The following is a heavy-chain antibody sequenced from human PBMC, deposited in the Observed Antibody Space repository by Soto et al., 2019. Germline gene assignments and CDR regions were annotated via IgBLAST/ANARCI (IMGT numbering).Heavy chain of an antibody. V-gene: IGHV4-34*01. D-gene: IGHD5-18*01. J-gene: IGHJ6*02. CDR2: INHSGST. CDR3: ARGRGIGSWIPRNNYGMDV. Sequence: SETLSLTCAVYGGSFSGYYWSWIRQPPGKGLEWIGEINHSGSTNYNPSLKSRVTISVDTSKSQFSLKLSSVTAADTAVYYCARGRGIGSWIPRNNYGMDVWGQGTTVTVSS. CDR1: GGSFSGYY.